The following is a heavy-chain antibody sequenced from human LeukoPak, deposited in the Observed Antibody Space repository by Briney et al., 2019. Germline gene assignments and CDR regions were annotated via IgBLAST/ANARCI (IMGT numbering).Heavy chain of an antibody. V-gene: IGHV2-5*01. D-gene: IGHD2-2*01. CDR2: IYWNDDK. CDR1: GFSLSTSGVG. J-gene: IGHJ3*02. Sequence: ESGPTLVKPTQTLTLTCTFSGFSLSTSGVGVGWIRQPPRKALEWLALIYWNDDKRYSPSLKSRLTITKDTSKNQVVLTMTNMDPVDTATYYCAHRVHCSSTSCYERQYAFDIRGQGTMVTVSS. CDR3: AHRVHCSSTSCYERQYAFDI.